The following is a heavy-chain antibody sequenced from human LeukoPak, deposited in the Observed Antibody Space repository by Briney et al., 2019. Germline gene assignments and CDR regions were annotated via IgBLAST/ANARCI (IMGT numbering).Heavy chain of an antibody. CDR1: GYTFTDYF. CDR3: AKDDAWGRYKH. V-gene: IGHV1-8*03. Sequence: ASVKVSCKASGYTFTDYFMNWVRQAPGQGLEWMGWMNPNTGNTGYAQKFQGRVTITRNTSISTAFMELSSLGSEDTAVYYCAKDDAWGRYKHWGQGTLVTVSS. D-gene: IGHD3-16*01. J-gene: IGHJ1*01. CDR2: MNPNTGNT.